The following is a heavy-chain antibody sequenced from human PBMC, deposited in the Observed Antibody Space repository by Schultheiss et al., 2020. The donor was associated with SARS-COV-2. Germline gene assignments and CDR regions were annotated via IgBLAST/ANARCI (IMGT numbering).Heavy chain of an antibody. CDR3: ARHEGAPYSSSCYPDY. CDR1: GYSFTSYW. Sequence: GESLKISCKGSGYSFTSYWIGWVRQMPGKGLEWMGIIYPDDSNTRNSPSFQGQVTISADKSISTAYLQWSSLKASDSAMYYCARHEGAPYSSSCYPDYWGQGTLVTVSS. CDR2: IYPDDSNT. D-gene: IGHD6-13*01. J-gene: IGHJ4*02. V-gene: IGHV5-51*01.